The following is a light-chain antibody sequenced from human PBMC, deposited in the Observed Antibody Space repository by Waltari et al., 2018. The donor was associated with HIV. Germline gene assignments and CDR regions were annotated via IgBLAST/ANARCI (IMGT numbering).Light chain of an antibody. J-gene: IGKJ1*01. CDR1: QSLSSN. V-gene: IGKV3-15*01. CDR3: QQYSGT. Sequence: EVVMTQSPATLSVSPGERATLSCRASQSLSSNLVGYQQKPGQAPRLLIYGASPRATGIPARVSGSGSGTEFTLTISSLQSEDFAVYYCQQYSGTFGQGTKVEIK. CDR2: GAS.